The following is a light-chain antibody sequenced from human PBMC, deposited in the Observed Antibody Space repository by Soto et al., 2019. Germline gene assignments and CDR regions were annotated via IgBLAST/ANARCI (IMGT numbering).Light chain of an antibody. Sequence: DIQMTQSPSTLSAYVGERVTITCRASQSISPWLAWYQKKPGKAPNLLIYRASNLQTGVPSRFSGSGSGTEFTLTIHSLQPDDFATYYCQQYRSRPYTFGQGTKLE. J-gene: IGKJ2*01. CDR3: QQYRSRPYT. CDR1: QSISPW. CDR2: RAS. V-gene: IGKV1-5*03.